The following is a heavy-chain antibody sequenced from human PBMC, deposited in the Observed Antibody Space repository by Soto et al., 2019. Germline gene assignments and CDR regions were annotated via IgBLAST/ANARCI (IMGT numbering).Heavy chain of an antibody. V-gene: IGHV3-11*01. D-gene: IGHD3-16*01. CDR3: ARGGGQYYYHMDV. CDR2: ISSGSTTI. Sequence: QVQLVESGGGLVKPGGSLRLSCAASGFTFSHYYMSWIRQAPGKGLEWISHISSGSTTISYADSMRGRLTISRDNAKNSLFLQMNSLRAEDTAVYYCARGGGQYYYHMDVWGTGTTVSVSS. CDR1: GFTFSHYY. J-gene: IGHJ6*03.